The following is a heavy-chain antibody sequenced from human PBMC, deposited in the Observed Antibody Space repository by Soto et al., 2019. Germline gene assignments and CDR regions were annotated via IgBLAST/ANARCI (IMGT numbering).Heavy chain of an antibody. Sequence: QITLKESGPTLVKPTQTLTLTCTFSGFSLSTRGVGVGWIRQPPGKALEWLALIYWDDDEGYSPSMKTRLTITNHTSKTLLVLTMTNMDIMDTDTYCCAHRPRGSSYHFDYWGQGTLVTVSS. J-gene: IGHJ4*02. V-gene: IGHV2-5*02. CDR2: IYWDDDE. D-gene: IGHD3-16*02. CDR1: GFSLSTRGVG. CDR3: AHRPRGSSYHFDY.